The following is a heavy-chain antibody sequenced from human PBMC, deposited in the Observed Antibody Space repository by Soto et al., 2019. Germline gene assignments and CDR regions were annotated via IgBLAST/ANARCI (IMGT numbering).Heavy chain of an antibody. CDR2: MSYDGSNE. CDR1: GFTFSHYA. D-gene: IGHD1-26*01. CDR3: AKDGSHNFDY. Sequence: QVQLVESGGGVVQPGRSLRLSCAASGFTFSHYAMHWVRQAPGKGLEWVALMSYDGSNEYYADSVKGRFTISRDNSKNTLYLQMNSLRAEDTVVYYCAKDGSHNFDYWGHGTLVTVSS. J-gene: IGHJ4*01. V-gene: IGHV3-30*18.